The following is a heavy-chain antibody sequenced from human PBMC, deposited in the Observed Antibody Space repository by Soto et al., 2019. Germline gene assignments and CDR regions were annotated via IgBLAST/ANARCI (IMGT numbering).Heavy chain of an antibody. V-gene: IGHV1-69*02. D-gene: IGHD6-13*01. CDR3: ARDRDNSNWPNFDS. J-gene: IGHJ4*02. CDR2: VLPFLDIT. CDR1: GGTFSIYT. Sequence: SVKVSCKTSGGTFSIYTISWVRQAPGQGLEWMGRVLPFLDITSYSQRFQGRVTITADRSTTTAYMELSSLRSEDTAVYYCARDRDNSNWPNFDSWGQGTLVTAPQ.